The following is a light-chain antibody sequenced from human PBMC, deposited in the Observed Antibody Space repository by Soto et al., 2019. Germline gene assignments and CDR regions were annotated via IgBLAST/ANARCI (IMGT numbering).Light chain of an antibody. CDR3: SSYTSSNTLAYV. V-gene: IGLV2-14*01. Sequence: QSVLNQPASVSGSPGQSITISCAGTSSDVGGYNYVSWYQQHPGKAPKLIIYEVSNRPSGVSNRFSGSKSGNTASLTISGLQAEDEVDYYCSSYTSSNTLAYVFGSGTKLTVL. CDR2: EVS. J-gene: IGLJ1*01. CDR1: SSDVGGYNY.